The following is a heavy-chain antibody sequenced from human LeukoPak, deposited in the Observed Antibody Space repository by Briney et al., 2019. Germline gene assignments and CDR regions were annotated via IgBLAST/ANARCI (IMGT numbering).Heavy chain of an antibody. CDR3: AGTTYYDFWSGYYWGVSGMDV. V-gene: IGHV3-21*01. J-gene: IGHJ6*02. CDR2: ISSSSSYI. D-gene: IGHD3-3*01. CDR1: GFTFSSYS. Sequence: PGGSLRLSCAASGFTFSSYSMNWVRQAPGKGLEWVSSISSSSSYIYYADSVKGRFTISRDNAKNSLYLQMNSLRAEDTAVYYCAGTTYYDFWSGYYWGVSGMDVWGQGTTVTVSS.